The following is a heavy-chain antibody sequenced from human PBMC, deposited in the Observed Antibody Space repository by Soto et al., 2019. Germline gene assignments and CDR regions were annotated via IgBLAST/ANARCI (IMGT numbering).Heavy chain of an antibody. V-gene: IGHV3-21*01. J-gene: IGHJ6*02. CDR3: SGCSGGACHQNYGMDV. D-gene: IGHD2-15*01. Sequence: EVHLVESGGGLVKPGGSLRLSCAVSGFTFSSCTMNWVRQAPGKGLEWVSSISPSTSHIYYADSVKGRFTISRDNAKNSLFLQMNSLRAEDTAVYYCSGCSGGACHQNYGMDVWGQGTKVTVSS. CDR2: ISPSTSHI. CDR1: GFTFSSCT.